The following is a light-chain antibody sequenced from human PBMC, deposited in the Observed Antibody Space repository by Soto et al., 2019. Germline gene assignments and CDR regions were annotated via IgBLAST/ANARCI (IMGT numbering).Light chain of an antibody. CDR3: SSDTTTTLL. Sequence: QSALTQPASVSGAPGQSITISCTGTSSDIGSNNYVSWFQQRPGKAPTLIIYEVSNRPSGVSNHFSGSKSGNTASLTISGLLPEDEAEYYCSSDTTTTLLFGGGTKLTVL. J-gene: IGLJ3*02. V-gene: IGLV2-14*01. CDR2: EVS. CDR1: SSDIGSNNY.